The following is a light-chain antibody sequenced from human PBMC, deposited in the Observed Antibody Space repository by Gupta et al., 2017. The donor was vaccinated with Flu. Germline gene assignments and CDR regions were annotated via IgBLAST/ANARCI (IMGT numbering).Light chain of an antibody. J-gene: IGKJ1*01. V-gene: IGKV1-5*03. CDR2: GAS. Sequence: DIQMTQSPSTLSASVGDRVTITCRASQSVSVYLAWYQHKPRKAPRLLIYGASYLESGVPARFSGSGSGTEFTLTINSLEPDDFATYYCQQYSTFPWTFGQGTKVEVK. CDR1: QSVSVY. CDR3: QQYSTFPWT.